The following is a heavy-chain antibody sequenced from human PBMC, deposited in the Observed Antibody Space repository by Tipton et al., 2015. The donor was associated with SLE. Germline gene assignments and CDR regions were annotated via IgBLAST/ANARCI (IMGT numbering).Heavy chain of an antibody. J-gene: IGHJ4*02. CDR2: ISANNGDT. D-gene: IGHD3-10*02. Sequence: GEVRKPGASVKVSCKASGYTFTNYGISWVRQAPGQGLEWMGWISANNGDTKYAQRFQGRVTMTTDTSTSTTYMALRSPRSDDTAIYYCARECSGSGCLDYWGQGTLVTVSS. V-gene: IGHV1-18*01. CDR1: GYTFTNYG. CDR3: ARECSGSGCLDY.